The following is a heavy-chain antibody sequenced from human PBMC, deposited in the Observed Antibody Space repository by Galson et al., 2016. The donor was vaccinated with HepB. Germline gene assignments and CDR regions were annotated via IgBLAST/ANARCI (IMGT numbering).Heavy chain of an antibody. CDR3: ARESGVGVPTDY. Sequence: SVKVSCKASGYTFNTYGVAWVRQAPGQGLEWKGWISPYNGHTNYAQNFQGRVTMTTDTSTSTAFLELRSLRSDDTAVYYCARESGVGVPTDYWGQGTLVTVSS. J-gene: IGHJ4*02. CDR2: ISPYNGHT. V-gene: IGHV1-18*01. CDR1: GYTFNTYG. D-gene: IGHD2-2*01.